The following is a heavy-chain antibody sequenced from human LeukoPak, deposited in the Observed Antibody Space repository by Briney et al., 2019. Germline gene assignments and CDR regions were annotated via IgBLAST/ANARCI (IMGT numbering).Heavy chain of an antibody. V-gene: IGHV4-59*12. CDR3: ASLEYSRSRDY. J-gene: IGHJ4*02. Sequence: SETQSLTCTVSGGSISSFYWSWIRQPPGKGLEWIGYIYNSGRANYNPSLKSRVIISEDTSKNQFSLRLRSVTAADTAVYYCASLEYSRSRDYWGQGTLVTVSS. CDR2: IYNSGRA. D-gene: IGHD6-6*01. CDR1: GGSISSFY.